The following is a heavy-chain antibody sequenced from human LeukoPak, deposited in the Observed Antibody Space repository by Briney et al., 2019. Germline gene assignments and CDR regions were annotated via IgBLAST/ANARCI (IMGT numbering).Heavy chain of an antibody. Sequence: GGSLRLSCGASGFPFSSYWMSWVRQAPGKGLEWVANIHKDGSAKRYVDSVKGRFAISRDNAKSSLYLQMNSLRDEDTAVYYCTRDRGFGADDYWGQGSLVSVSS. CDR3: TRDRGFGADDY. CDR1: GFPFSSYW. CDR2: IHKDGSAK. D-gene: IGHD3-10*01. J-gene: IGHJ4*02. V-gene: IGHV3-7*01.